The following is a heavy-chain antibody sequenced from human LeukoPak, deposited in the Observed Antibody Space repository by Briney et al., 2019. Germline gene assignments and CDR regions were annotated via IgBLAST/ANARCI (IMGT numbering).Heavy chain of an antibody. J-gene: IGHJ4*02. CDR2: ISGSGGST. CDR3: AKGGGWPPAAFDY. Sequence: SGGSLRLSCAASGFTFSSYAMSWVRQAPGKGLEWVSAISGSGGSTYYADSVKGRFTISRDNSKNTLYLQMNSLRAEDTAVYYCAKGGGWPPAAFDYWGQGTLVTVSS. V-gene: IGHV3-23*01. D-gene: IGHD6-19*01. CDR1: GFTFSSYA.